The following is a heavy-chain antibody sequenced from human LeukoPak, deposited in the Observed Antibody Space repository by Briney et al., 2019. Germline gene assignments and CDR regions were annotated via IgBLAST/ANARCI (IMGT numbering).Heavy chain of an antibody. D-gene: IGHD6-13*01. V-gene: IGHV1-69*06. CDR2: IIPIFGTA. CDR3: ARDAFFIAAAGTGQGAYYYYMDV. CDR1: GGTFSSYA. Sequence: ASVKVSCKASGGTFSSYAISWVRQAPGQGLEWMGGIIPIFGTANYAQKFQGRVTITADKSTSTAYMELSSLRSEDTAVYYCARDAFFIAAAGTGQGAYYYYMDVWGKGTTVTISS. J-gene: IGHJ6*03.